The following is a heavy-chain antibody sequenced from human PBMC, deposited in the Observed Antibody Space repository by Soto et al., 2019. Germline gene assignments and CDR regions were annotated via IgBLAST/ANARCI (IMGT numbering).Heavy chain of an antibody. D-gene: IGHD2-8*01. Sequence: PSETLSLTCTVSGGSISSISYYWGWIRQPPGKGLEWIGSIYYSGSTYYADSVKGRFTISRDNSKNTLYLQMNSLRAEDTAVYYCAKDRLPLMVYTFPDYWGQGTLVTVSS. CDR1: GGSISSISYY. J-gene: IGHJ4*02. V-gene: IGHV4-39*07. CDR3: AKDRLPLMVYTFPDY. CDR2: IYYSGST.